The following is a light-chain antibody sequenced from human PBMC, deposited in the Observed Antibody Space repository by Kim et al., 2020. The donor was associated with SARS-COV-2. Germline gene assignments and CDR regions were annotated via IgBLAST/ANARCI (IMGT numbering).Light chain of an antibody. J-gene: IGKJ1*01. CDR1: QSIGSD. Sequence: VTPKETFTITCRASQSIGSDLHWYQQKPDQSPRLLIRFTSQSISGVPSRFSGSGSGTDFTLSINGLEAEDAATYYCHQSSSLPWTFGQGTKVDIK. CDR3: HQSSSLPWT. V-gene: IGKV6-21*02. CDR2: FTS.